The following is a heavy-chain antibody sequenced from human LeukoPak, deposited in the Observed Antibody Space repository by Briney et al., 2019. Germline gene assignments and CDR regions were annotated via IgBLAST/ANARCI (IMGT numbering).Heavy chain of an antibody. Sequence: SETLSLTCTVSGGSISSSSYYWGWIRQPPGKGLEWVGNIFYRGNTYYNPSPKSRVTISVDTSENQFSLKLSSVTAADTAVYYCARLQWEAVALDYWGQRTLVTVSS. J-gene: IGHJ4*02. CDR3: ARLQWEAVALDY. CDR2: IFYRGNT. D-gene: IGHD6-19*01. CDR1: GGSISSSSYY. V-gene: IGHV4-39*01.